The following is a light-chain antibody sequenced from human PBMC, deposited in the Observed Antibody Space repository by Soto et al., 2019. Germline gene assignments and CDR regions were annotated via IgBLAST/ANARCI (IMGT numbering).Light chain of an antibody. Sequence: QPVLTQSPSASASLGASVNLTCTLSSGHNNYAIAWHQQQPEKGPRYLMKVNSDGSHNKGDGIPDRFSGSSSGAERFLTISSLQSEDEADYYCQTWGTGIRVFGGGTKLTVL. CDR1: SGHNNYA. J-gene: IGLJ3*02. CDR2: VNSDGSH. CDR3: QTWGTGIRV. V-gene: IGLV4-69*01.